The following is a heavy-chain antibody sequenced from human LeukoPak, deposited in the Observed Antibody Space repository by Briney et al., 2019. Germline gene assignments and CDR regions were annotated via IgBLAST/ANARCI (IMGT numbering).Heavy chain of an antibody. CDR2: ISSSSSYI. J-gene: IGHJ4*02. CDR1: GFTFSSYS. V-gene: IGHV3-21*01. D-gene: IGHD4-17*01. Sequence: GGSLRLSCAASGFTFSSYSMNWVRQAPGKGLEWVSSISSSSSYIYYADSVKGRFTISRDNSENTLYLQMNSLRAEDTAVYYCAKDMNTVTTTFDYWGQGTLVTVSS. CDR3: AKDMNTVTTTFDY.